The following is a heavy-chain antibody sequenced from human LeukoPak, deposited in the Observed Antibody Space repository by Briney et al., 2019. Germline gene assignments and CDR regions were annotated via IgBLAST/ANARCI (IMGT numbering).Heavy chain of an antibody. CDR1: GDSISSYY. CDR3: ARVGCSASSCSWFDP. CDR2: IYTSGNT. J-gene: IGHJ5*02. V-gene: IGHV4-4*07. D-gene: IGHD2-2*01. Sequence: SETLSLTCSVSGDSISSYYWTWNRQPAGKGLEWIGHIYTSGNTAYNPSLKSRVTMSVDTSKIQFSLKLSSVTAADTAVYYCARVGCSASSCSWFDPWGQGTLVTVSS.